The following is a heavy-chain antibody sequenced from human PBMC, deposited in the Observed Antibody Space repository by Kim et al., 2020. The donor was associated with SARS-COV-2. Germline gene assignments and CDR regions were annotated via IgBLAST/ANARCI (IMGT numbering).Heavy chain of an antibody. CDR3: ARDRVKGDGYNEFDY. CDR1: GFTFSSYD. CDR2: IGTAGDT. Sequence: GGSLRLSCAASGFTFSSYDMHWVRQATGKGLEWVSAIGTAGDTYYPGSVKGRFTISRENAKNSLYLQMNSLRAGDTAVYYCARDRVKGDGYNEFDYWGQGTLVTVSS. J-gene: IGHJ4*02. D-gene: IGHD5-12*01. V-gene: IGHV3-13*04.